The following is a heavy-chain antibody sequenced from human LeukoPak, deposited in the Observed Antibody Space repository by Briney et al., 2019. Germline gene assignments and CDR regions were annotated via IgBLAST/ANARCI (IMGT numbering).Heavy chain of an antibody. Sequence: SVKVSCKASGGTFSSYAISWVRQAPGQGLGWMGGIIPIFGTANYAQKFQGRVTITADESTSTAYMELSSLRSEDTAVYYCARATKTYYYDSSGYYYDYWGQGTLVTVSS. CDR1: GGTFSSYA. CDR3: ARATKTYYYDSSGYYYDY. D-gene: IGHD3-22*01. CDR2: IIPIFGTA. J-gene: IGHJ4*02. V-gene: IGHV1-69*13.